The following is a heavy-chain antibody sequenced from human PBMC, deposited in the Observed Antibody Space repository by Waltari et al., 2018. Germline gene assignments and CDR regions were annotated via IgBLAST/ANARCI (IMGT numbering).Heavy chain of an antibody. V-gene: IGHV3-7*03. CDR3: LRDRRGPALFDS. J-gene: IGHJ4*02. D-gene: IGHD2-2*01. CDR2: IKQDGSER. CDR1: GFTFSSYW. Sequence: EVQVVESGGGLVRPGGSLRVSCEGCGFTFSSYWMSWFRQAQGKGLEWVGNIKQDGSERNYVDSVKGRFTISRDNAKNSVFLQMISLRAEDTAVYYCLRDRRGPALFDSWGQGTLVTVSS.